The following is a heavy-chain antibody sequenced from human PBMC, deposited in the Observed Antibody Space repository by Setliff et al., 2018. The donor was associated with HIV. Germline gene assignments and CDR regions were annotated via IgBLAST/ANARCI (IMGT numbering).Heavy chain of an antibody. CDR2: ISGSGGSI. D-gene: IGHD3-3*01. J-gene: IGHJ6*02. CDR1: GFTFTNYA. V-gene: IGHV3-23*01. Sequence: PGGSLRLSCAASGFTFTNYAMSWVRQAPGKGLEWVSAISGSGGSIYSAESVKGRFAISRDNSRNTLYLQMNSLSDEDTAIYYCAKDNFWSGYLGGYYYGMDVWGQGTTVTVSS. CDR3: AKDNFWSGYLGGYYYGMDV.